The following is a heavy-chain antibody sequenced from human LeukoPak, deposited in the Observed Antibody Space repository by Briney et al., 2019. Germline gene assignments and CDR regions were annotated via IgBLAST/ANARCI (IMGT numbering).Heavy chain of an antibody. CDR1: GGSLSSYY. CDR3: ARDLYVYMDV. D-gene: IGHD3-16*01. Sequence: RSETLSLTCTVSGGSLSSYYWSWIRQPPGKGLEWIGYIYYSGSTNYNPSLKSRVTISEDTSKNQFSLKLSSVTAADTAVYYCARDLYVYMDVWGKGTTVTVSS. V-gene: IGHV4-59*01. J-gene: IGHJ6*03. CDR2: IYYSGST.